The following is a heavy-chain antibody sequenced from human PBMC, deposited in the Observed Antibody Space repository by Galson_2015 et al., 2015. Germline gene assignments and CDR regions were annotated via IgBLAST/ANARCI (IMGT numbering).Heavy chain of an antibody. J-gene: IGHJ3*02. V-gene: IGHV3-23*01. CDR1: GFTFSSYA. CDR2: CSGSGRST. CDR3: AKDRCRGGSCYNSKNDAFDI. Sequence: SLRLSCAASGFTFSSYAMSWVGQAPGKGLAWVSGCSGSGRSTYYAASVKGRFTISRDNSKNTLFLQMDSLRDEDTAAYYCAKDRCRGGSCYNSKNDAFDIWGQGTMVTVSS. D-gene: IGHD2-15*01.